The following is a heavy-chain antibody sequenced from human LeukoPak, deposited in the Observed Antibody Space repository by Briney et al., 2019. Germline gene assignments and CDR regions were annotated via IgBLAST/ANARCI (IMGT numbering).Heavy chain of an antibody. CDR3: AKATGTLGN. D-gene: IGHD1-1*01. J-gene: IGHJ4*02. CDR1: GFTFSSYA. V-gene: IGHV3-23*01. Sequence: PGGSLRLSCAASGFTFSSYAMSWVRQAPGKGLEWVSTISNSDSKPYYADSVKGRFTISRDNSKNTLHLQMNSLTAEDTAMYYCAKATGTLGNWGQGTLVTVSS. CDR2: ISNSDSKP.